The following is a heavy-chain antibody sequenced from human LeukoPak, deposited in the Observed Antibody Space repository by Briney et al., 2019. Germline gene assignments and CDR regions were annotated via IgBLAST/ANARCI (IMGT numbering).Heavy chain of an antibody. CDR3: ATLYGTYPGWFDP. Sequence: PGWSLRLSCAASGFTLSSYGMHWVRQAPGKGVECVAVIWYDGSNKYYADSVKGRFTISRDNSKNTLYLHMNSPRAEDTAVYYCATLYGTYPGWFDPWGQGTLVTVSS. CDR1: GFTLSSYG. J-gene: IGHJ5*02. CDR2: IWYDGSNK. V-gene: IGHV3-33*08. D-gene: IGHD4-17*01.